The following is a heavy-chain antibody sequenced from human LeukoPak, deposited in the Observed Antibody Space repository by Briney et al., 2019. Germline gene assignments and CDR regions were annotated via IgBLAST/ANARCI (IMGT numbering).Heavy chain of an antibody. CDR2: ISNDGGGT. CDR1: GFIFNNFD. J-gene: IGHJ5*02. CDR3: EKGSSVYFADL. V-gene: IGHV3-23*01. Sequence: GGSLRLSCTASGFIFNNFDLMWVRQAPGQGLGWVSAISNDGGGTTYADFVKGRFTIPRDNSKNTVFLQMNSLRAEDTALYYCEKGSSVYFADLWGQGTLVTVSS. D-gene: IGHD3-22*01.